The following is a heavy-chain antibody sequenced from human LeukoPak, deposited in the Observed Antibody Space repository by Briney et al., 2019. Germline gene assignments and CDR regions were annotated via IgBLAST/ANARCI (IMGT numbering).Heavy chain of an antibody. J-gene: IGHJ4*02. CDR2: TYESGDT. V-gene: IGHV4-59*08. CDR1: GGSISRYY. D-gene: IGHD5-12*01. Sequence: PSETLSLICTVSGGSISRYYWSWIRQPPGKGLEWIAYTYESGDTRYNPSLKSRVTISLDTSKNQLSLKLNSVTAADTAVYYCARHPLRGGFDSWGQGALVSVSS. CDR3: ARHPLRGGFDS.